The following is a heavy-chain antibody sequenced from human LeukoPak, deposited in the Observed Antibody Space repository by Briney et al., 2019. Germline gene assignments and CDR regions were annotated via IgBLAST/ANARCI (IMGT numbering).Heavy chain of an antibody. V-gene: IGHV3-11*01. D-gene: IGHD5-18*01. CDR3: ARERLGYSYAFDI. Sequence: GGSLRLSCAASGFTFSDYYMSWIRQAPGKGLEWVSYISSSGSTIYYADSVKGRFTTSRDNAKNSLYLQMNSLRAEDTAVYYCARERLGYSYAFDIWGQGTMVTVSS. CDR2: ISSSGSTI. CDR1: GFTFSDYY. J-gene: IGHJ3*02.